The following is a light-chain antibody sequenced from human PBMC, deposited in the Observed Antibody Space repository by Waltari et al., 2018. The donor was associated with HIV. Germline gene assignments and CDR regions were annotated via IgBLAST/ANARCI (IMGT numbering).Light chain of an antibody. V-gene: IGLV2-11*01. CDR2: DVN. CDR1: SHDTGGSNY. J-gene: IGLJ2*01. CDR3: CSYAGNSDVV. Sequence: QSALPQPHAVSGSPGQSVTISCTGTSHDTGGSNYVSWYRQFPGKAPSVILHDVNKRPSGVPDRFSGSKSGNTASLTISGLQTDDEADYYCCSYAGNSDVVFGGGTTLTVL.